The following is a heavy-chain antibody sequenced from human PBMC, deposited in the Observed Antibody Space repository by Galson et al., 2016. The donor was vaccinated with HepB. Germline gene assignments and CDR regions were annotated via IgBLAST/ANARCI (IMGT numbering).Heavy chain of an antibody. CDR1: GYTFTDYY. D-gene: IGHD1-1*01. Sequence: SVKVSCKASGYTFTDYYMHWVRQAPGQGLEWMGWINPNPGRTKYAQKFQGRVTMTRDSSISTAYMELTRLTSDETAIYYCARAQSNWNAHWGPGTLVTVSS. V-gene: IGHV1-2*02. J-gene: IGHJ1*01. CDR2: INPNPGRT. CDR3: ARAQSNWNAH.